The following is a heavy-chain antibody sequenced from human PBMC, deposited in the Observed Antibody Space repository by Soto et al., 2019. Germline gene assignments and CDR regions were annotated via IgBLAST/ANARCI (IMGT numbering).Heavy chain of an antibody. V-gene: IGHV4-59*01. CDR3: ARGKAVDTAMVTNYYYYYMDV. CDR1: GGSISSYY. J-gene: IGHJ6*03. CDR2: IYYSGST. Sequence: SETLSLTCTVSGGSISSYYWSWIRQPPGKGLEWIGYIYYSGSTNYNPSLKSRVTISVDTSKNQFSLKLSSVTAADTAVYYCARGKAVDTAMVTNYYYYYMDVWGKGTTVTVSS. D-gene: IGHD5-18*01.